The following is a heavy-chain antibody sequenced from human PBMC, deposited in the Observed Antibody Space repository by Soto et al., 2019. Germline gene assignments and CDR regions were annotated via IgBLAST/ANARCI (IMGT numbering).Heavy chain of an antibody. D-gene: IGHD6-13*01. CDR3: ARYTVSAAGTLIFDY. V-gene: IGHV2-5*02. CDR2: IYWDDDK. J-gene: IGHJ4*02. CDR1: GFSLSTSGVG. Sequence: QITLKESGPTLVKPTQTLTLTCTFSGFSLSTSGVGVGWIRQPPGKALEWLALIYWDDDKRYSPSLKSRPTITKDTSKNQVVLTMTNMDPVDTATYYCARYTVSAAGTLIFDYWGQGTLVTVSS.